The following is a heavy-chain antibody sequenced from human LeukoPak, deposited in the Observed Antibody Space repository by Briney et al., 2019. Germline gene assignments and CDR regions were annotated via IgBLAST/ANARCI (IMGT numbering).Heavy chain of an antibody. CDR2: ISYDGSNK. D-gene: IGHD2-21*02. V-gene: IGHV3-30*18. CDR3: AKDRLSYCGGDCYCGY. J-gene: IGHJ4*02. Sequence: QPGGSLRLSCAASGFTFSSYGMHWVRQAPGKGLELVAVISYDGSNKYYADSVKGRFTISRDNSKNTLYLQMNSLRAGDTAVYYCAKDRLSYCGGDCYCGYWGQGTLVTVSS. CDR1: GFTFSSYG.